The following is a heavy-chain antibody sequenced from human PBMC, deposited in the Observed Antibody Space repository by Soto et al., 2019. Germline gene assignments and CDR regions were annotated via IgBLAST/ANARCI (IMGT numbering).Heavy chain of an antibody. Sequence: QSQTLSLTCAISGDSFSSNSAAWNWIRQSPSRGLELLGRTYYRSKWYNDYAVSVKSRITINPDTSKNKFSLQLNSVTPEDTAVEYWERERAWGWWFDTWGQGTLVTVSS. J-gene: IGHJ5*02. CDR2: TYYRSKWYN. CDR1: GDSFSSNSAA. D-gene: IGHD7-27*01. V-gene: IGHV6-1*01. CDR3: ERERAWGWWFDT.